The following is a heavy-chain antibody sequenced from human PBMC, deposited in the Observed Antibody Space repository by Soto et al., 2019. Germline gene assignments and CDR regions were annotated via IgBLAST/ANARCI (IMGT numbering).Heavy chain of an antibody. CDR1: GFTFSNAW. D-gene: IGHD4-17*01. V-gene: IGHV3-15*01. J-gene: IGHJ4*02. CDR2: IKSKTDGGTT. CDR3: TTVGGVYTVTTLFDY. Sequence: GGSLRLSCAASGFTFSNAWMSWVRQAPGKGLEWVGRIKSKTDGGTTDYAAPVKGRFTISSDDSKNTLYLQMNSLKTEDTAVYYCTTVGGVYTVTTLFDYWGQGTLVTVSS.